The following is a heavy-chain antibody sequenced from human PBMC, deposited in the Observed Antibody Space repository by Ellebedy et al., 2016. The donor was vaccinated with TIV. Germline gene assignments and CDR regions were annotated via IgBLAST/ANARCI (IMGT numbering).Heavy chain of an antibody. D-gene: IGHD2-15*01. CDR2: LNSDGSNA. CDR1: GFNFNIYW. V-gene: IGHV3-74*01. CDR3: ARNRFCSSGDCYALGY. J-gene: IGHJ4*02. Sequence: GESLKISCAASGFNFNIYWMHWVRQTPGKGLVWVSRLNSDGSNAVYADSVSGRFTISRDNAKNTLYLQMNSLRAEDTAVYYCARNRFCSSGDCYALGYWGQGTLVTVSS.